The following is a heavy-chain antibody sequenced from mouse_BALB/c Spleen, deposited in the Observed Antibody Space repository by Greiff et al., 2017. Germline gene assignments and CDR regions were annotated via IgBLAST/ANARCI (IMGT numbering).Heavy chain of an antibody. Sequence: EVKLMESGGGLVKPGGSLKLSCAASGFTFSSYAMSWVRQTPEKRLEWVASISSGGSTYYPDSVKGRFTISRDNARNILYLQMSSLRSEDTAMYYCARRFTYYDYDKYFDYWGQGTTLTVSS. CDR3: ARRFTYYDYDKYFDY. CDR2: ISSGGST. CDR1: GFTFSSYA. D-gene: IGHD2-4*01. V-gene: IGHV5-6-5*01. J-gene: IGHJ2*01.